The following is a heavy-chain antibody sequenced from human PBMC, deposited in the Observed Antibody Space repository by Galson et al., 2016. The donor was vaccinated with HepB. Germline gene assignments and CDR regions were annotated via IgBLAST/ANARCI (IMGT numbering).Heavy chain of an antibody. J-gene: IGHJ4*02. CDR1: GDSIRNVGRH. CDR2: IHSSGTS. Sequence: SETLSLTCTVSGDSIRNVGRHWGWFRQSPGKGLEYIGSIHSSGTSYYNPSLTSRITVSADTSRNQFFLSLTSVTAADTAIYYCVRLGPAAAVANRRGISCWSQGTRVSVSS. D-gene: IGHD6-25*01. CDR3: VRLGPAAAVANRRGISC. V-gene: IGHV4-39*01.